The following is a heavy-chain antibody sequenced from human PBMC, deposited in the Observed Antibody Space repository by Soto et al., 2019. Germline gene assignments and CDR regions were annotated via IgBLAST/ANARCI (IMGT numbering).Heavy chain of an antibody. Sequence: QVQLVESGGGLVKPGGSLRLSCAASGFTFSDYYMSWIRQAPGKGLEWVSYISSSGSTIYYADSVKGRFTISRDNAKNSLYLQMNSLRAEDTDVYYCARKGYCSSTSCYFATYYMDVWGKGTTVTVSS. D-gene: IGHD2-2*01. CDR1: GFTFSDYY. J-gene: IGHJ6*03. V-gene: IGHV3-11*01. CDR3: ARKGYCSSTSCYFATYYMDV. CDR2: ISSSGSTI.